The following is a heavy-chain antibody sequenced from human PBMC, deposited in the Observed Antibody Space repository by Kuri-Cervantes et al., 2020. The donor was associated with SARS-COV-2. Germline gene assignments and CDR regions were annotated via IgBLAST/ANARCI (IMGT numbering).Heavy chain of an antibody. Sequence: GESLKISCAASGLTFSSYGMHWVRQAPGKGLEWVAFIRYDGSNKYYADSVKGRFTISRDNSKNTLYLQMNSLRAEDTAVYYCANNLEGYSYGPFDYWGQGTLVTVSS. CDR1: GLTFSSYG. D-gene: IGHD5-18*01. V-gene: IGHV3-30*02. J-gene: IGHJ4*02. CDR3: ANNLEGYSYGPFDY. CDR2: IRYDGSNK.